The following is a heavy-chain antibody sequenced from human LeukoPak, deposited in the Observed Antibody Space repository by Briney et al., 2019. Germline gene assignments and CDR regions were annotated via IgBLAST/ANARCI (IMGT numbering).Heavy chain of an antibody. V-gene: IGHV1-8*03. CDR3: SITNSYSASVYVY. J-gene: IGHJ4*02. D-gene: IGHD5/OR15-5a*01. CDR2: MNPNSGDR. CDR1: RYTHTQYL. Sequence: ASVKVSCKRSRYTHTQYLINYLRQATGQGLEWMGWMNPNSGDRGYAQKFQGRLSSTRDTSISTVYIELRSLRSEDTAVYFLSITNSYSASVYVYWGQGTLVTVSS.